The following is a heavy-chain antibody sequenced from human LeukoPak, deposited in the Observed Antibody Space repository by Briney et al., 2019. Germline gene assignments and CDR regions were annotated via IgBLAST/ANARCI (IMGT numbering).Heavy chain of an antibody. CDR1: GFTVSSNY. V-gene: IGHV3-66*01. CDR2: IYSGGST. J-gene: IGHJ6*03. CDR3: ARGRAMVRGVIRGYYYYMDV. D-gene: IGHD3-10*01. Sequence: GGSLRLSCAASGFTVSSNYMSWVRQAPGKGLEWVSVIYSGGSTYYADSVKGRFTISRDNSKNTLYLQMNSLRAEDTAVYYCARGRAMVRGVIRGYYYYMDVWGKGTTVTISS.